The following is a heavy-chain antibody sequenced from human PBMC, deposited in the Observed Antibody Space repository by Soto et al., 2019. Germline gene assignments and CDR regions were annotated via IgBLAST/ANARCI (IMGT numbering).Heavy chain of an antibody. J-gene: IGHJ3*02. Sequence: PGGSLRLSCAASGFTFSTYGMHWVRQAPGKGLEWVAVIWNDGSTKYYADSVKGRFTISRDDSKNTLYLQMNSLRAEDTAVYYCASVLRYFHRDYAFDIWCKGTMVT. D-gene: IGHD3-9*01. CDR2: IWNDGSTK. CDR1: GFTFSTYG. CDR3: ASVLRYFHRDYAFDI. V-gene: IGHV3-33*01.